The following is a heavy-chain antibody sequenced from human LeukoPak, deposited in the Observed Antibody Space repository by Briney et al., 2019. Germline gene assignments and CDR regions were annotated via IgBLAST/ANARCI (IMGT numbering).Heavy chain of an antibody. D-gene: IGHD2-2*01. J-gene: IGHJ4*02. Sequence: PSETLSLTCTVSGASITGYYWSWIRQPPGKGLECIGYIYHSGSTNYNPSLKSRVTISVDTSKNQFSLKLSSVTAADTAVYYCARQIVILPDAPVSRRQLPGAIDYWGQGTLVTVSS. V-gene: IGHV4-59*08. CDR2: IYHSGST. CDR1: GASITGYY. CDR3: ARQIVILPDAPVSRRQLPGAIDY.